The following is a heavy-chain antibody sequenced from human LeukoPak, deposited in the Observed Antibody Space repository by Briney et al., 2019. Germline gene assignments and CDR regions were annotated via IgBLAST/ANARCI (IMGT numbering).Heavy chain of an antibody. J-gene: IGHJ4*02. Sequence: PGRSLRLSCTASGFTFGYHAINWVRQAPGRGLEWVGFIRSQAYSGTTEYATSVKDRFTISRDDSKSIAYLQMNSLKTEDTAVYYCTRDIVSISQPYYFYYWGQGTLVTVSS. CDR3: TRDIVSISQPYYFYY. V-gene: IGHV3-49*04. CDR1: GFTFGYHA. CDR2: IRSQAYSGTT. D-gene: IGHD2-2*01.